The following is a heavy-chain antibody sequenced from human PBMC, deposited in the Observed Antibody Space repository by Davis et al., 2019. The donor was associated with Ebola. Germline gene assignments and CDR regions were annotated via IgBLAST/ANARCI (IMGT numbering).Heavy chain of an antibody. CDR2: ISAYNGNT. CDR1: GYTFTSYG. Sequence: ASVKVSYKASGYTFTSYGISWVRQAPGQGLEWMGWISAYNGNTNYAQKLQGRVTMTRNTSISTAYMELSSLRSEDTAVYYCARTYRAMVQGVINWFDPWGQGTLVTVSS. D-gene: IGHD3-10*01. J-gene: IGHJ5*02. CDR3: ARTYRAMVQGVINWFDP. V-gene: IGHV1-18*01.